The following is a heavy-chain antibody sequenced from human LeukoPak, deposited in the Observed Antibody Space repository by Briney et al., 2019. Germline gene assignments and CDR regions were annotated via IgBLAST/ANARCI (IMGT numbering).Heavy chain of an antibody. V-gene: IGHV4-4*07. J-gene: IGHJ6*02. CDR2: IYTSGST. Sequence: SETLSLTCTVSGGSISSYYWSWIRQPAGKGLEWIGRIYTSGSTNYNPSLKSRVTMSVDTSKNQFSLKLSSVSAADTAVYYCARVHFDSSNYYFDYYYGMDVWGQGTTVTVSS. CDR1: GGSISSYY. D-gene: IGHD3-22*01. CDR3: ARVHFDSSNYYFDYYYGMDV.